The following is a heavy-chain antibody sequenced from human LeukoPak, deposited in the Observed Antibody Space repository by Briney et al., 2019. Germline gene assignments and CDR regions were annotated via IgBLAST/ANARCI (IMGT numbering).Heavy chain of an antibody. CDR3: ARISNYHFDY. CDR1: GFTFSSYS. CDR2: ITSSSTTI. J-gene: IGHJ4*02. V-gene: IGHV3-48*02. D-gene: IGHD4-4*01. Sequence: PGGSLRLSCAASGFTFSSYSMNWVRQAPGKGLEWISYITSSSTTIYYADSMKGRFIISRDNAKNSLYLQMNSLRDEDTAVYYCARISNYHFDYWGQGALVTVSS.